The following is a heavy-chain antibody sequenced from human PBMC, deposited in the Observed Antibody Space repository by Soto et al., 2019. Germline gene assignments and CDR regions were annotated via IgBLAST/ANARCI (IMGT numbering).Heavy chain of an antibody. D-gene: IGHD2-15*01. CDR2: INSGGSST. CDR3: VRASVVVAAATRWDY. V-gene: IGHV3-74*01. J-gene: IGHJ4*02. Sequence: EVQLVESGGGLVQPGGSLRLSCAASGFTFSSYRMHWVRQAPGKGLVWVSRINSGGSSTSYADSVKGRFTISRDNAKNSLYLQMNSLRAEDTAVYYCVRASVVVAAATRWDYWGQGTLVTVSS. CDR1: GFTFSSYR.